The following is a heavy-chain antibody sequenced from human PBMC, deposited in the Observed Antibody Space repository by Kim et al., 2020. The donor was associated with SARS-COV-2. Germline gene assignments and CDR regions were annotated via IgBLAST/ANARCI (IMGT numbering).Heavy chain of an antibody. Sequence: SETLSLTCIVSGGSIISTGHYWGWIRQSPGKGLAWIASVYYTGSAYYNPSLQTRITISVDAPKKQFSLRLRSVTAADTAVYFCVRHSLLCSDDSDDAFDIWGPGTMVTVSS. CDR1: GGSIISTGHY. J-gene: IGHJ3*02. D-gene: IGHD2-15*01. V-gene: IGHV4-39*01. CDR3: VRHSLLCSDDSDDAFDI. CDR2: VYYTGSA.